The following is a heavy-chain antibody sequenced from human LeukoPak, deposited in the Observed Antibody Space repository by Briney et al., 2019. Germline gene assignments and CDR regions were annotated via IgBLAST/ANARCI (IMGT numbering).Heavy chain of an antibody. Sequence: NPSQTLSLTCTVSDGSISSADYYWSWIRQPPGKGPEWIGYVYYKGDTSYSPSLDSRVSISVDTSKKQFSLKLNSVTAADTAMYYCARGGRDMDRDAFDIWGQGTMVTVSS. CDR3: ARGGRDMDRDAFDI. D-gene: IGHD2-15*01. CDR2: VYYKGDT. J-gene: IGHJ3*02. CDR1: DGSISSADYY. V-gene: IGHV4-30-4*08.